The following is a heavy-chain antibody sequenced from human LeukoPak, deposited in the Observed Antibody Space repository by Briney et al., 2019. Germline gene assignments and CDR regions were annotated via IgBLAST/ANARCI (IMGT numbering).Heavy chain of an antibody. J-gene: IGHJ4*02. CDR2: INPNSGGT. CDR1: GYTFTGYY. V-gene: IGHV1-2*02. D-gene: IGHD3-3*01. Sequence: ASVKVSCKASGYTFTGYYMHWVRQAPGQRLEWMGWINPNSGGTNYAQKFQGRVTMTRDTSISTAYMELSRLRSDDTAVYYCAREVSYDFWSGYCDYWGQGTLVTVSS. CDR3: AREVSYDFWSGYCDY.